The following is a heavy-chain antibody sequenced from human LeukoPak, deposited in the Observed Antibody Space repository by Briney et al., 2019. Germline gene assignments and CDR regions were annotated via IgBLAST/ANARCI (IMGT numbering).Heavy chain of an antibody. CDR1: GGSFSGYY. V-gene: IGHV4-34*01. CDR3: ARPRDYYDTSGYPDY. CDR2: INHSGST. D-gene: IGHD3-22*01. J-gene: IGHJ4*02. Sequence: SETLSLTCAVYGGSFSGYYWSWIRQPPGKGLEWIGEINHSGSTNYNPSLKSRVTISVDTSKNQFSLKLSSVTAADTAVYYCARPRDYYDTSGYPDYWGQGTLVTVSS.